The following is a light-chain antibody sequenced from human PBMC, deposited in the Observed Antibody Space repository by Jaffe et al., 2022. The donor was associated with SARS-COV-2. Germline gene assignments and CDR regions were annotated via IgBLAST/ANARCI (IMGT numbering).Light chain of an antibody. V-gene: IGKV4-1*01. J-gene: IGKJ1*01. CDR3: QQYYSSPDT. CDR2: WAS. CDR1: QSVLYSSNNKNC. Sequence: DIVMTQSPDSLAVSLGARATINCKSSQSVLYSSNNKNCLAWYQQKPGQPPKLLIYWASTRESGVPDRFSGSGSGTDFTLTISSLQAEDVAVYYCQQYYSSPDTFGQGTKVEIK.